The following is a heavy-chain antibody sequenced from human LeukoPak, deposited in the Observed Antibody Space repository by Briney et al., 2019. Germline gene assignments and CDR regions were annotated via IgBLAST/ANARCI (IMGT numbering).Heavy chain of an antibody. CDR2: IYSGGST. J-gene: IGHJ3*02. CDR1: GFTVSSNY. Sequence: QPGGSLRLSCAASGFTVSSNYMSWVRQAPGKGLEWVSVIYSGGSTYYADSVKGRFTISRDNSKNTLYLQMNSLRAEDTAVYYCARGRGYSYGSLPSDAFDIWGQGTMVTVSS. D-gene: IGHD5-18*01. CDR3: ARGRGYSYGSLPSDAFDI. V-gene: IGHV3-53*01.